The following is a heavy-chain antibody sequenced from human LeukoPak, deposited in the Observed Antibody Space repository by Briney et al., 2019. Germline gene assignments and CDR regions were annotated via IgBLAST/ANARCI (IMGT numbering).Heavy chain of an antibody. V-gene: IGHV1-2*02. D-gene: IGHD6-19*01. CDR2: INPNTGAT. J-gene: IGHJ3*02. CDR1: GYTFNGYY. Sequence: ASVKVSCKASGYTFNGYYIHWVRQAPGQGLEWMGWINPNTGATNYAQKFQGRVTMTRDTSISTAYMEITSDDTAVYFCAREAGNDALDIWGQGTMVTVSS. CDR3: AREAGNDALDI.